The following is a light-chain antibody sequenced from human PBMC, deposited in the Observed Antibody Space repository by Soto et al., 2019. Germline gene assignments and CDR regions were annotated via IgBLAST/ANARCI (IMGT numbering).Light chain of an antibody. CDR2: RNN. CDR1: SYNIGNKY. CDR3: AAWDAGVGGPA. Sequence: QSVLTQPPSASGTPGQRVTISCSGSSYNIGNKYVYWYQQFPGPAPKLLMYRNNQRPSGVPDRFSGSKSGTSASLDISGLRSEDEADYYCAAWDAGVGGPAFGGGTKVTVL. V-gene: IGLV1-47*01. J-gene: IGLJ2*01.